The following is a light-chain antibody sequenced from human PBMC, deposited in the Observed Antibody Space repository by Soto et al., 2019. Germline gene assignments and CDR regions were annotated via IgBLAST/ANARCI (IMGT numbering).Light chain of an antibody. V-gene: IGKV3-20*01. J-gene: IGKJ3*01. CDR1: QTVATNY. CDR2: AAS. CDR3: QQHASSPFT. Sequence: EIVLTQSPGTLSLSPGERATLSCRASQTVATNYVAWYQQRPGQAPKLLIYAASNRAAGIPDRFSGSASAPDFTLTISRLDPEDFAVYYCQQHASSPFTFGPGTRVDIK.